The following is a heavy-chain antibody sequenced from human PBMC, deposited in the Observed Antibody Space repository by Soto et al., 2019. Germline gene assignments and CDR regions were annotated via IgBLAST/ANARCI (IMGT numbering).Heavy chain of an antibody. V-gene: IGHV3-23*01. Sequence: LSLTCAASGFTFSAYSMTWVRQAPGKGLEWVATISSGGGSTYYADSVKGRFTVSRDNSKSTLYLQMNSLRADDTAVYYCARAPGDYYYMDAWGKGTTVTVSS. CDR3: ARAPGDYYYMDA. J-gene: IGHJ6*03. CDR2: ISSGGGST. CDR1: GFTFSAYS.